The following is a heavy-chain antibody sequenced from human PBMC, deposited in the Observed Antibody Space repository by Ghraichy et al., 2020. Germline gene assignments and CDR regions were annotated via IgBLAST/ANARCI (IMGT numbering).Heavy chain of an antibody. CDR2: INPNSGGT. D-gene: IGHD5-18*01. J-gene: IGHJ4*02. CDR1: GYTFTGYY. V-gene: IGHV1-2*02. CDR3: AREASVDTAMPSSFPFDY. Sequence: ASVKVSCKASGYTFTGYYMHWVRQAPGQGLEWMGWINPNSGGTNYAQKFQGRVTMTRDTSISTAYMELSRLRSDDTAVYYCAREASVDTAMPSSFPFDYWGQGTLVTVSS.